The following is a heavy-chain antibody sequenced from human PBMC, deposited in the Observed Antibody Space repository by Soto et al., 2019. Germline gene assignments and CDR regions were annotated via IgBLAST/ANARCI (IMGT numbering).Heavy chain of an antibody. J-gene: IGHJ5*01. V-gene: IGHV1-18*01. CDR3: ASDPPDTAMDYYNCFDG. CDR2: ISAYNGDT. CDR1: GYSFTNYG. D-gene: IGHD5-18*01. Sequence: ASVKVSCKASGYSFTNYGITWVRQAPGQGFEWMGWISAYNGDTNYAQKLQGRVTMTTDASTSTAYMELSSLRSDDTAVYYCASDPPDTAMDYYNCFDGWGQGTLVTVSS.